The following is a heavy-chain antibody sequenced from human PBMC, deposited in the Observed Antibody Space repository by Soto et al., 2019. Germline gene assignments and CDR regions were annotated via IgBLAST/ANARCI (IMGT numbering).Heavy chain of an antibody. CDR3: AKGDGFILAV. D-gene: IGHD1-26*01. Sequence: EVQVLATGGGLIQPGGSLRLSCAASAFTVNSNYMSWVRQAPGEGLQWVSITNTGGTTYYADSVKGRFTVSRDNSKNTLYLQMNSLRAEDTAVYYCAKGDGFILAVWGQGTTVSVSS. V-gene: IGHV3-53*02. J-gene: IGHJ6*02. CDR1: AFTVNSNY. CDR2: TNTGGTT.